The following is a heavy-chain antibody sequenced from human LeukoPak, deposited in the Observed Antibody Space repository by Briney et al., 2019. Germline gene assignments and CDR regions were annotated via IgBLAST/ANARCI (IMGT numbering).Heavy chain of an antibody. D-gene: IGHD5-18*01. CDR1: GFTFSDYY. V-gene: IGHV3-11*01. CDR3: ARVRPPFPESFSYGPSYFDY. Sequence: GGSLRLSCAASGFTFSDYYMSWIRQAPGKGLEWVSYISSSGSTIYYADSVKGRFTISRNNAKNSLYLQMNSLRAEDTALYYCARVRPPFPESFSYGPSYFDYWGQGTLVTVSS. CDR2: ISSSGSTI. J-gene: IGHJ4*02.